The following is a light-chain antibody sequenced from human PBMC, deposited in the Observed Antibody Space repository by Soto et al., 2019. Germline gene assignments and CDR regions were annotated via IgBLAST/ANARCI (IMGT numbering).Light chain of an antibody. CDR3: QTWGTGIPVV. CDR2: VNSDGSH. Sequence: QSVLTQSPSASASLGASVKLTCTLSSGHSSNAIAWHQQKPEKGPRYLMNVNSDGSHIKGDGIPDRFSGSSSGAERYLTISSLRSEDEADYYCQTWGTGIPVVFGGGTQLTVL. V-gene: IGLV4-69*01. CDR1: SGHSSNA. J-gene: IGLJ7*01.